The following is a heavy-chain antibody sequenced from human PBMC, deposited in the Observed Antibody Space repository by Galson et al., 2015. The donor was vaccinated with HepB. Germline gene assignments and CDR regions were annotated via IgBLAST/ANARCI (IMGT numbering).Heavy chain of an antibody. V-gene: IGHV4-61*01. D-gene: IGHD6-19*01. CDR3: ARGSIAVADGWFDP. CDR2: IYYSGST. Sequence: LSLTCTVSGGSVSSGSYYWSWTRQPPGKGLEWIGYIYYSGSTNYNPSLKSRVTISVDTSKNQFSLKLSSVTAADTAVYYCARGSIAVADGWFDPWDQGTLVTVSS. CDR1: GGSVSSGSYY. J-gene: IGHJ5*02.